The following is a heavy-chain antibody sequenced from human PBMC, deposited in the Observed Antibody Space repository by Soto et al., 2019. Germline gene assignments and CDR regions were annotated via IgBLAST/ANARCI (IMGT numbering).Heavy chain of an antibody. V-gene: IGHV3-30-3*01. CDR1: GFTFSSYA. J-gene: IGHJ3*02. CDR3: ARDPFTMIVVVITGYAFDI. Sequence: GGSLRLSCAASGFTFSSYAMHWVRQAPGKGLEWVAVISYDGSNKYYADSVKGRFTISRDNSKNTLYLQMNSLRAEDTAVYYCARDPFTMIVVVITGYAFDIWGQGTMVTVSS. D-gene: IGHD3-22*01. CDR2: ISYDGSNK.